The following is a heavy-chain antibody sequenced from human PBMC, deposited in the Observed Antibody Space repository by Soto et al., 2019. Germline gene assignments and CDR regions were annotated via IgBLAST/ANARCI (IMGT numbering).Heavy chain of an antibody. J-gene: IGHJ5*02. D-gene: IGHD2-15*01. Sequence: GGSLRLSCAPSGFTFSSYAMHWVRQAPGKGLEWVAIISCAGSSTYYADSVKGRFTISRDISKNTLYLQMNSLRAEDTAVYYCAKAYYCSGGSCSNWFDPWGQGTLVTVSS. CDR1: GFTFSSYA. CDR3: AKAYYCSGGSCSNWFDP. CDR2: ISCAGSST. V-gene: IGHV3-30*04.